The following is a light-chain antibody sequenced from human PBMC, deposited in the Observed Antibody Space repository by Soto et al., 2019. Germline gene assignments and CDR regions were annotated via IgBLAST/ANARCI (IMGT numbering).Light chain of an antibody. CDR2: AAS. J-gene: IGKJ1*01. V-gene: IGKV1-39*01. CDR3: QQSYSTTWT. CDR1: QGISTY. Sequence: DIQMTRSPSSLSASVGDRVTITCRASQGISTYLNWYLQKPGKAPKLLIYAASSLQSGVPSRFSVSGSETDFTLTISSLQPEDFATYACQQSYSTTWTFGQGTKVDIK.